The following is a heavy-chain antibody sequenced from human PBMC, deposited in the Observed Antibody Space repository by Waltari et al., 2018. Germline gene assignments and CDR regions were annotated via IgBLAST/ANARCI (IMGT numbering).Heavy chain of an antibody. CDR1: GFTFRSYS. V-gene: IGHV3-48*02. CDR3: ARTQTSDY. CDR2: ISSSANII. Sequence: EVQLVESGGGLVQPGGSLRLSCAVSGFTFRSYSRIWVRQAPGKGREWVSCISSSANIIYYADSVKGRFTISRDNARNSLYLQMNSLRDEDTAVYYCARTQTSDYWGQGTLVTVSS. J-gene: IGHJ4*02.